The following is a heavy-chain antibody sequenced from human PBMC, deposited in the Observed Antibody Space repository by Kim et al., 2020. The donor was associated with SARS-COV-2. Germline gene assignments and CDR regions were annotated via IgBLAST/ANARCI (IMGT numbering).Heavy chain of an antibody. CDR3: ARGSGSGWYLVDY. J-gene: IGHJ4*02. Sequence: SETLSLTCTVSGGSISSYYWSWIRQPPGKGLEWIGYIYYSGSTNYNPSLKSRVTISVDTSKNQFSLKLSSVTAADTAVYYCARGSGSGWYLVDYWGQGTLVTVSS. CDR2: IYYSGST. CDR1: GGSISSYY. D-gene: IGHD6-19*01. V-gene: IGHV4-59*01.